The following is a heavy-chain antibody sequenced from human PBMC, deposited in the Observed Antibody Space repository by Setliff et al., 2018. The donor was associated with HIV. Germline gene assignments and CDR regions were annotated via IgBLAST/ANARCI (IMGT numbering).Heavy chain of an antibody. CDR3: ATQITMVRGVVKWFDP. Sequence: GASVKVSCKASGYTFTSYGISWVRQAPGQGLEWMGWISAYNGNTNYAQKLQGRVTMTTDTSTSTAYMELRSLRSDDTAVYYCATQITMVRGVVKWFDPWGQGTLVTVSS. J-gene: IGHJ5*02. CDR1: GYTFTSYG. CDR2: ISAYNGNT. V-gene: IGHV1-18*01. D-gene: IGHD3-10*01.